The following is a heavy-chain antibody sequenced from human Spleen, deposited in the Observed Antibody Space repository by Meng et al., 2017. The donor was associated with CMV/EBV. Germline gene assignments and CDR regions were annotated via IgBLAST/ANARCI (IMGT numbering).Heavy chain of an antibody. J-gene: IGHJ4*02. D-gene: IGHD4-17*01. CDR2: IYSGGST. CDR1: GFNVSSNY. Sequence: LSCAGSGFNVSSNYMSWVRQAPGKGLEWVSVIYSGGSTYYADSVKGRFTISRDNSKNTLYLQMNSLRAEDTAVYYCARDDYGDYPVYWGQGTLVTVSS. CDR3: ARDDYGDYPVY. V-gene: IGHV3-66*02.